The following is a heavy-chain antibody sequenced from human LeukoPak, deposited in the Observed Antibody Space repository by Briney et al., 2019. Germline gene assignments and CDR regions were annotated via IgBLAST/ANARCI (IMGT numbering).Heavy chain of an antibody. Sequence: SETLSLTCTVSGGSISSHYWSWIRQPPGKGLEWIGYIYNSGSTNYNPSLKSRVTISVDTSKNQFSLKLSSVTAADTAVYYCARVTMMRFDYWGQGTLVTVSS. D-gene: IGHD3-22*01. CDR1: GGSISSHY. CDR2: IYNSGST. V-gene: IGHV4-59*11. CDR3: ARVTMMRFDY. J-gene: IGHJ4*02.